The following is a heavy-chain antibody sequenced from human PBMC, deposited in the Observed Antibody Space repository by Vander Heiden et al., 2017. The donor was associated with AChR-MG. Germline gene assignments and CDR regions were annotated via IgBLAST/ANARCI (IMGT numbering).Heavy chain of an antibody. D-gene: IGHD4-17*01. CDR2: ISGIGGST. CDR1: GFTFSTYA. Sequence: EVQLLESGGGLVQPGGSLRLSCAASGFTFSTYAMSWVRQAQGKGLEWVSGISGIGGSTYYADSVKGRFTISRDNSKNILYMQMNSLRAEDTAVYYCAKDRPTVTNVAVDIWGQGTMVTVSS. J-gene: IGHJ3*02. CDR3: AKDRPTVTNVAVDI. V-gene: IGHV3-23*01.